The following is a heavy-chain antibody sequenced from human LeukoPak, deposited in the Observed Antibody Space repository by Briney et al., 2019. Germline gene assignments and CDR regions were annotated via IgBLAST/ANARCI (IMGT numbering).Heavy chain of an antibody. D-gene: IGHD6-19*01. J-gene: IGHJ4*02. CDR1: GYTFTGHY. CDR2: INPNNGGT. CDR3: AREIRKGQWPVFALNY. Sequence: ASVTVSCKASGYTFTGHYMHWLRQAPEQGLEWMGWINPNNGGTNYAQKFQGRVTVTRDTSISTAYMELSRLRSDDTAVYYCAREIRKGQWPVFALNYWGQGTLVTVSS. V-gene: IGHV1-2*02.